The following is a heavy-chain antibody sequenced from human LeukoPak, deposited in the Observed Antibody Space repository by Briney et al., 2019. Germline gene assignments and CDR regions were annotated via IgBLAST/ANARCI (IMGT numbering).Heavy chain of an antibody. CDR3: ARSPSAVSYPYYYYGMDV. CDR1: GGSISSGGYS. CDR2: IYHSGST. J-gene: IGHJ6*02. Sequence: SQTLSLTCAVSGGSISSGGYSWSWIRQPPGKGLEWIGYIYHSGSTYYNPSLKSRVTISLDTSKNQFSLNLSSVTAADTAVYYCARSPSAVSYPYYYYGMDVWGQGTTVTVSS. V-gene: IGHV4-30-2*02. D-gene: IGHD3-10*01.